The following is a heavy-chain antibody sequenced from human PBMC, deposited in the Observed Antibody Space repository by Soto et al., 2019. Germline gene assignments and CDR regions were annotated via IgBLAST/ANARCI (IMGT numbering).Heavy chain of an antibody. CDR2: TSYRGST. CDR1: AGSITTSY. V-gene: IGHV4-59*01. CDR3: ASSGIVGREVNTWFDP. D-gene: IGHD3-22*01. Sequence: SETLSLTCTVSAGSITTSYWSWIRQPLGKALEWIGYTSYRGSTNYNPSLKSRLTISIDTSKSQISLKLTSMTTADTAVYYCASSGIVGREVNTWFDPWGHGTLVTVSS. J-gene: IGHJ5*02.